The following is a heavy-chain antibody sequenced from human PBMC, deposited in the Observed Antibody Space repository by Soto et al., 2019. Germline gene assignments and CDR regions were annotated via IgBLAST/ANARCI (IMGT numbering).Heavy chain of an antibody. Sequence: SETLSLTCAVYGGSFSGYYWSWIRQPPGKGLEWIGEINHSGSTNYNPSLKSRVTISVDTSKNQFSLKLSSVTAADTAVYYCARAGVPYCSGGSCYWVRAFDIWG. J-gene: IGHJ3*02. V-gene: IGHV4-34*01. CDR2: INHSGST. D-gene: IGHD2-15*01. CDR3: ARAGVPYCSGGSCYWVRAFDI. CDR1: GGSFSGYY.